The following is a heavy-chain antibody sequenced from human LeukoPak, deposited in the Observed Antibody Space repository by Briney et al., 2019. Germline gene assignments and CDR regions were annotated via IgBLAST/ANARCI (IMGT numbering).Heavy chain of an antibody. D-gene: IGHD3-3*01. Sequence: ASVKVSRKASGGTFSSYAISWVRQAPGQGLEWMGGIIPIFGTANYAQKFQGRVTITADESTSTAYMELSSLRSEDTAVYYCARDHPLIQLRFLEWLVAFDIWGQGTMVTVSS. J-gene: IGHJ3*02. CDR3: ARDHPLIQLRFLEWLVAFDI. CDR1: GGTFSSYA. CDR2: IIPIFGTA. V-gene: IGHV1-69*13.